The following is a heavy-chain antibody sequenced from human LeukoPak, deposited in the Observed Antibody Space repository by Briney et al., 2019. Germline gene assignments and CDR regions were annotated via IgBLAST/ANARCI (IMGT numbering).Heavy chain of an antibody. CDR1: GGSISSYY. CDR2: IYYSGST. CDR3: ARQIVVVPAALYWFDP. Sequence: SETLSLTCTVSGGSISSYYWNWLRQPPGKGMEWIGYIYYSGSTNYNPSLKSRVTISVDTSKNQFSLKLSSVTAADTAVYYCARQIVVVPAALYWFDPWGQGTLVTVSS. D-gene: IGHD2-15*01. V-gene: IGHV4-59*08. J-gene: IGHJ5*02.